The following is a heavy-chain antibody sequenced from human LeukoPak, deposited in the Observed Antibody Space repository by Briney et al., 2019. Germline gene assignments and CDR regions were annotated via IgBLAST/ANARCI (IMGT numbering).Heavy chain of an antibody. CDR3: ARRSVAGNFDY. J-gene: IGHJ4*02. CDR1: GFTFSNCE. V-gene: IGHV3-48*03. Sequence: GGSLRLSCAASGFTFSNCEMHWVRQAPGKGLEWVSYISSSGSDIYYADSVKGRFTISRDNAKNSLYLQMNSLRAEDTALYHCARRSVAGNFDYWGQGTLVTVSS. CDR2: ISSSGSDI. D-gene: IGHD6-19*01.